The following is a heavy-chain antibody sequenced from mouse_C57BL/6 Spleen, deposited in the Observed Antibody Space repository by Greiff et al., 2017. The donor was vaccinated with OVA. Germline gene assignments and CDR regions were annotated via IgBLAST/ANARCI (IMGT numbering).Heavy chain of an antibody. Sequence: QVHVKQSGAELVRPGTSVQVSCKASGYAFTNYLIEWVKQRPGQGLEWIGVINPGSGGTNYNEKFKGKATLTADKSSSTAYMQLSSLTSEDSAVYYCARRGSAGLAYNAMDYWGQGTSVTVSS. CDR2: INPGSGGT. D-gene: IGHD3-2*02. V-gene: IGHV1-54*01. J-gene: IGHJ4*01. CDR3: ARRGSAGLAYNAMDY. CDR1: GYAFTNYL.